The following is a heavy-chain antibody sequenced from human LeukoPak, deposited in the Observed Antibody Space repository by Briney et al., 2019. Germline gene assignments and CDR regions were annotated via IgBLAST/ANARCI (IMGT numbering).Heavy chain of an antibody. J-gene: IGHJ4*02. D-gene: IGHD6-6*01. CDR3: AKTLYSSSSGGADY. CDR1: GFTFSSYA. V-gene: IGHV3-23*01. CDR2: ISGSGGST. Sequence: GGSLRLSCAASGFTFSSYAMSWVRQAPGKGVEWVSAISGSGGSTYYADSVKGRFIISRDNSKNTLYLQMNSLRADDTAVYYCAKTLYSSSSGGADYWGQGTLVTVSS.